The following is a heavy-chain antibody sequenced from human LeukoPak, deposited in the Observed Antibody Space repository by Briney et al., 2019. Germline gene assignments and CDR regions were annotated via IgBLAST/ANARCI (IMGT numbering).Heavy chain of an antibody. J-gene: IGHJ1*01. D-gene: IGHD6-13*01. CDR1: GGSFSGYY. V-gene: IGHV4-34*01. CDR2: INHSGST. CDR3: ARGTRLLAAAGLPLFQH. Sequence: PSETLSLTCAVYGGSFSGYYWSWIRQPPGKGLEWIGEINHSGSTNYNPSLKSRVTISVDTSKNQFSLKLSSVTAADTAVYYCARGTRLLAAAGLPLFQHWGQGTLVTVSS.